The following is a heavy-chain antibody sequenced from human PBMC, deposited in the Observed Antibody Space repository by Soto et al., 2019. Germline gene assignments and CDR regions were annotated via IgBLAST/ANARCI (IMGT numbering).Heavy chain of an antibody. CDR3: AKVGRPWFGELLPLKSNWFDP. J-gene: IGHJ5*02. CDR2: IYRTGST. Sequence: PSETLSLTCAVSGGSFTSNNWWTWVRQPPGQGLEWIGEIYRTGSTNYNPSLKSRVTISLDKSENQFSLKVTSLTAADTAVYYCAKVGRPWFGELLPLKSNWFDPWGQGTLVTVSS. CDR1: GGSFTSNNW. D-gene: IGHD3-10*01. V-gene: IGHV4-4*02.